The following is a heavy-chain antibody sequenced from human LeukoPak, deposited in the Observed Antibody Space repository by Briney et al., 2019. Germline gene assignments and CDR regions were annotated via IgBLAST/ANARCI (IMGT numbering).Heavy chain of an antibody. CDR1: GGTFSSYV. J-gene: IGHJ5*02. CDR3: ARATRSYWFDP. D-gene: IGHD6-13*01. V-gene: IGHV1-46*01. CDR2: INPSGGST. Sequence: ASVKVSCKASGGTFSSYVISWVRQAPGQGLEWMGIINPSGGSTSYAQKFQGRVTMTRDTSTSTVYMELSSLRSEDTAVYYCARATRSYWFDPWGQGTLVTVSS.